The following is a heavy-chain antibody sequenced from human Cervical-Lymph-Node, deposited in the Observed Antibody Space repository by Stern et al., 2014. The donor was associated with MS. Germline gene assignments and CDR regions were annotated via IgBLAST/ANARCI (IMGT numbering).Heavy chain of an antibody. CDR3: AREGGNTAEYFQH. V-gene: IGHV3-33*01. CDR2: IWYDGSNR. Sequence: VQLLESGGGVVQPGRSLRLSCAASGFTFSRSGMHWVRQAPGKGLEWLASIWYDGSNRYYAGSVKGRFTISRDNSKNTLYLQMNSLRAEDTAVYYCAREGGNTAEYFQHWGQGTLVTVSS. J-gene: IGHJ1*01. D-gene: IGHD4-23*01. CDR1: GFTFSRSG.